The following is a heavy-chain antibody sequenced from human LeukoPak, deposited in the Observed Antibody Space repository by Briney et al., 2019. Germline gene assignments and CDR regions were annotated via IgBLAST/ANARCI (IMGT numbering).Heavy chain of an antibody. D-gene: IGHD6-6*01. V-gene: IGHV4-4*02. CDR2: IYRSGST. J-gene: IGHJ4*02. CDR3: ASRSISRPYYFDY. Sequence: PSGTLSLTCAVSGGSISSSNWWSWVRQPPGKGLEWIGEIYRSGSTNYNPSLKSRVTISVDKSKNQFSLKLSSVTAADTAVYYCASRSISRPYYFDYWGQGTLVTVSS. CDR1: GGSISSSNW.